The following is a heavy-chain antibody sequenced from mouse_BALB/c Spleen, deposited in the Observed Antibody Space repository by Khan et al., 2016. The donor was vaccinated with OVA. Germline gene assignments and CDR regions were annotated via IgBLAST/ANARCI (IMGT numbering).Heavy chain of an antibody. CDR1: GFTFSDYY. J-gene: IGHJ4*01. CDR2: ISYGGGST. Sequence: EVELVESGGGLVQPGGSLKLSCATSGFTFSDYYMYWVRQTPEKRLEWVAYISYGGGSTYSPDTVKGRFTISRYYAEHTLYRQMRRLRSQDTAMKYCARPGYGNGDAMDYWGQGTSVTVSS. D-gene: IGHD2-10*02. CDR3: ARPGYGNGDAMDY. V-gene: IGHV5-12*02.